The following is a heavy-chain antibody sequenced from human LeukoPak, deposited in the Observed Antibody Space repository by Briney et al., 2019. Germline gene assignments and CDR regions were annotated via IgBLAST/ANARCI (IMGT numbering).Heavy chain of an antibody. V-gene: IGHV3-33*06. CDR2: IWYDGSNK. CDR1: GFTFSSYG. J-gene: IGHJ4*02. CDR3: AKSSGYPYYFDY. D-gene: IGHD3-22*01. Sequence: GRSLRLSCAASGFTFSSYGTHWVRQAPGKGLEWVAVIWYDGSNKYYADSVKGRFTISRDNSKNTLYLQMNSLRAEDTAVYYCAKSSGYPYYFDYWGQGTLVTVSS.